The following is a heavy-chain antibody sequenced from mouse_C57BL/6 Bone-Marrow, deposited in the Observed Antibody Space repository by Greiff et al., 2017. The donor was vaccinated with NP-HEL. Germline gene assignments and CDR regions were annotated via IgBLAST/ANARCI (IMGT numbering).Heavy chain of an antibody. D-gene: IGHD2-3*01. J-gene: IGHJ4*01. V-gene: IGHV1-72*01. CDR3: ARGHGYWYAMDY. Sequence: QVHVKQPGAELVKPGASVKLSCKASGYTFTSYWMHWVKQRPGRGLEWIGRIDPNSGGTKYNEKFKSKATLTVDKPSSTAYMQLSSLASEDSAVYYGARGHGYWYAMDYWGQGTSVTVSS. CDR1: GYTFTSYW. CDR2: IDPNSGGT.